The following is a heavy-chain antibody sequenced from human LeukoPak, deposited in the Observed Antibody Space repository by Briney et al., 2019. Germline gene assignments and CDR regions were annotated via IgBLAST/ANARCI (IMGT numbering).Heavy chain of an antibody. J-gene: IGHJ4*02. Sequence: SETLSLTCTVSGGSISSGDYYWSWIRQPPGKGLEWIGYIYYSGSTYYNPSLKSRVTISVDTSKNQFSLKLSSVTAADTAVYYCARGNQLPSNWDYWGQGTLVTVSS. CDR1: GGSISSGDYY. D-gene: IGHD2-2*01. CDR2: IYYSGST. V-gene: IGHV4-30-4*01. CDR3: ARGNQLPSNWDY.